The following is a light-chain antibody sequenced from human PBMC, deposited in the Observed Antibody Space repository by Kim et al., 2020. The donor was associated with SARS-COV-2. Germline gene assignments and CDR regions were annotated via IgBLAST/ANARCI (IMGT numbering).Light chain of an antibody. CDR2: SKD. Sequence: SSELTQDPAVSVALGQTVRITCRGDSLKTYYASWFQQQPGQAPVLVFYSKDNRPSGIPDRFSGSSSGDTASLTITGAQAEDEADYYCSSRDSSGYHWVFGGGTQLNVL. V-gene: IGLV3-19*01. CDR1: SLKTYY. CDR3: SSRDSSGYHWV. J-gene: IGLJ3*02.